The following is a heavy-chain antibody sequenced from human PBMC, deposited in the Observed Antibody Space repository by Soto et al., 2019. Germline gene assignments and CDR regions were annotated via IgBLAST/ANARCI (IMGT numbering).Heavy chain of an antibody. CDR1: GYSFATYW. CDR3: AXRRGGGNDYYYNYGMDV. J-gene: IGHJ6*02. V-gene: IGHV5-51*01. CDR2: IYPGDSDI. Sequence: GESLKISCKASGYSFATYWIGWVRQMPGKGLEWMGIIYPGDSDIRYSPSFEGQVTISADKSISTAYLQWGSLKASDTAMYYCAXRRGGGNDYYYNYGMDVWGQGTTVTVSS. D-gene: IGHD2-15*01.